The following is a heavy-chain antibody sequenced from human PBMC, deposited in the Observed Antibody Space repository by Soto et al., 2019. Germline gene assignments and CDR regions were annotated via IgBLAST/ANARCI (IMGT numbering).Heavy chain of an antibody. CDR2: FNPTGDAA. J-gene: IGHJ6*02. V-gene: IGHV1-46*01. D-gene: IGHD5-18*01. Sequence: ASVKVSCKASGYTFTSYYIHWVRQAPGQGLEWMGIFNPTGDAASYAQKLQGRVTMTRDTSTGTAYMELGSLRSEDTAVYYCARGGRIVDTGIGYYYYHAMDVWGQGTTVTVSS. CDR3: ARGGRIVDTGIGYYYYHAMDV. CDR1: GYTFTSYY.